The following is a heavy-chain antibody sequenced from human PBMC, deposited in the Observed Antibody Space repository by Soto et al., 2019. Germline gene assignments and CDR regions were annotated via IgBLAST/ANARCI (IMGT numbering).Heavy chain of an antibody. Sequence: GGSLRLSCSASGFTFSNYAMHWVRQAPGKGLEYVSAISSNGDNTYYAGSVKGRFTISRDNSKNTLYLQMSSLRAEDTAVYYCVKDFIGSTSSYGMDVWGQGTTVTVSS. CDR2: ISSNGDNT. CDR3: VKDFIGSTSSYGMDV. CDR1: GFTFSNYA. D-gene: IGHD6-13*01. V-gene: IGHV3-64D*06. J-gene: IGHJ6*02.